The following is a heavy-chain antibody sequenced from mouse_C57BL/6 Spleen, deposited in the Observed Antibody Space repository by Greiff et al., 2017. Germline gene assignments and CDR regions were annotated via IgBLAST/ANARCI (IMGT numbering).Heavy chain of an antibody. CDR2: INYDGSST. V-gene: IGHV5-16*01. Sequence: EVQVVESEGGLVQPGSSMKLSCTASGFTFSDYYMAWVRQVPEKGLEWVANINYDGSSTYYLDSLKSRFIISRDNAKNILYLQMSSLKSEDTATYYCARDKAHYYGSSYWYFDVWGTGTTVTVSS. CDR3: ARDKAHYYGSSYWYFDV. CDR1: GFTFSDYY. D-gene: IGHD1-1*01. J-gene: IGHJ1*03.